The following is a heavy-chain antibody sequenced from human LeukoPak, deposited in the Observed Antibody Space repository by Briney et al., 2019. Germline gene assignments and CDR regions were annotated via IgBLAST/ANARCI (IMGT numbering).Heavy chain of an antibody. CDR3: AKQRGNVVVPAAIGA. Sequence: GGSLRLSCAASGFTFSSYGMHWVRQAPGKGLEWVAFIRYDGSNKYYADSVKGRFTISRDNSKNTLYLQMNSLRAEDTAGYYCAKQRGNVVVPAAIGAWGQGTLVTVSS. CDR1: GFTFSSYG. J-gene: IGHJ5*02. CDR2: IRYDGSNK. D-gene: IGHD2-2*02. V-gene: IGHV3-30*02.